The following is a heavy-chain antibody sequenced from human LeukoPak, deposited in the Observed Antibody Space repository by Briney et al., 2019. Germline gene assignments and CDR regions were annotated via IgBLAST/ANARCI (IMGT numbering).Heavy chain of an antibody. CDR1: GGSFSGYY. V-gene: IGHV4-34*01. CDR2: INHSGST. Sequence: SETLSLTCAVYGGSFSGYYWSWIRQPPGKGLEWIGEINHSGSTNYNPSLKGRVTISVDTSKNQFPLKLSSVTAADTAVYYCARGLSPLLWFGVYSNWFDPWGQGTLVTVSP. CDR3: ARGLSPLLWFGVYSNWFDP. D-gene: IGHD3-10*01. J-gene: IGHJ5*02.